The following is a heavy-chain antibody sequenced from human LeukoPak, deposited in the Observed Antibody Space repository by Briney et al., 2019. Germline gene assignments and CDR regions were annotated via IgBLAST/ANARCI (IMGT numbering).Heavy chain of an antibody. V-gene: IGHV4-39*01. D-gene: IGHD1-14*01. CDR3: GTPGALVATAGRFDY. CDR2: MYYSGTS. CDR1: GDSIRSISYY. Sequence: SETLSLTCTVSGDSIRSISYYWGWIRQTPGKRLEWIATMYYSGTSYYNPSLKSRLTTFVDTSKNQLSLKLTSVTAADTAVYYYGTPGALVATAGRFDYWGQGIQVTVSS. J-gene: IGHJ4*02.